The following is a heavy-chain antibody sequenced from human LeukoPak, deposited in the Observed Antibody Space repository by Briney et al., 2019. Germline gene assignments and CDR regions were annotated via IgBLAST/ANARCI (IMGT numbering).Heavy chain of an antibody. CDR1: GYSFTTYW. V-gene: IGHV5-51*01. J-gene: IGHJ4*02. CDR2: IYPGDSDT. CDR3: ARQGGYDAYFDY. D-gene: IGHD5-12*01. Sequence: GESLHISCQGSGYSFTTYWIGWVRQMPGKGLEWMGVIYPGDSDTRYSPSFQGQVTISADKSINTAYLQWSSLKASDTAMYYCARQGGYDAYFDYWAQGTLVTVSS.